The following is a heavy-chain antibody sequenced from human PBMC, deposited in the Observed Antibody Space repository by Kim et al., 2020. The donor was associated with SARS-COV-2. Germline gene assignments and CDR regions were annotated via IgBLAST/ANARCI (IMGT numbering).Heavy chain of an antibody. D-gene: IGHD2-15*01. CDR3: ARENYCSGGSCYSDNWFDP. CDR2: IKQDGSEK. J-gene: IGHJ5*02. V-gene: IGHV3-7*01. Sequence: GGSLRLSCAASGFTFSSYWMSWVRQAPGKGLEWVANIKQDGSEKYYVDSVKGRFTISRDNAKNSLYLQMNSLRAEDTAVYYCARENYCSGGSCYSDNWFDPWGQGTLVTVSS. CDR1: GFTFSSYW.